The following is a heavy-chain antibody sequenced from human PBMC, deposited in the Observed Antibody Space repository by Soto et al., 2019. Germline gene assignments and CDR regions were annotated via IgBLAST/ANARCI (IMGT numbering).Heavy chain of an antibody. CDR3: ARAGGTTVTGLWHFDS. CDR1: GFTFNTHS. Sequence: QVQLEESGGGVVQPGTSLRLSCEASGFTFNTHSIHWVRQPPGKGLEWLAAIWYDGTQKYYADSVKGRFIISRDNYKKTLYLEMNSLRAEDTAVYYCARAGGTTVTGLWHFDSWGQGTLVTVAS. V-gene: IGHV3-33*01. D-gene: IGHD4-17*01. J-gene: IGHJ4*02. CDR2: IWYDGTQK.